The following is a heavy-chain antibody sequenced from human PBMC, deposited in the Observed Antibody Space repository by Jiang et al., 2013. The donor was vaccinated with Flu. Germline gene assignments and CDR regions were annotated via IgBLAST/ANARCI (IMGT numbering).Heavy chain of an antibody. J-gene: IGHJ5*02. CDR2: IYHSGRT. V-gene: IGHV4-59*08. CDR3: VRLGYSGYDLTWFDP. CDR1: GGSISSSYY. D-gene: IGHD5-12*01. Sequence: SGPGLVKPSETLSLTCTVSGGSISSSYYWSWIRQPPGKGLEWIGYIYHSGRTNYNPSLKSRVTISADTAKNQLSMQLTSVTAADTAVYYCVRLGYSGYDLTWFDPWGQGTLVTVSS.